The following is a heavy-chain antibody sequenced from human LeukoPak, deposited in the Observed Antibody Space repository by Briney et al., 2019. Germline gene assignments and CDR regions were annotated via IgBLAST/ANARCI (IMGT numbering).Heavy chain of an antibody. V-gene: IGHV3-74*01. D-gene: IGHD1-26*01. CDR3: ATSSGTYRFDP. J-gene: IGHJ5*02. CDR1: GFTFSSYW. Sequence: GGSLRLSCAASGFTFSSYWVHWVRQAPGKGLVWVSRINSDGTSTSYADSVKGRFTISRDNAKNTLYLQMNSLRAQDTAVYYCATSSGTYRFDPWGQGTLVTVSS. CDR2: INSDGTST.